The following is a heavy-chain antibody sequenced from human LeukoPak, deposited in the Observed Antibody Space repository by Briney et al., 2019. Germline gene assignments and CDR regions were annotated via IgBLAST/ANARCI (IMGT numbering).Heavy chain of an antibody. Sequence: PAETLSLTCAVYGGSFSGYYWSSIRQPPGKGLEWVGEINNSGSTKYNTSLQSRVTISVDTSKNQFSLKLRSVTAADTAVYYCARGPYCSGGSCYSVDFDYWGQGTLVTVSS. CDR2: INNSGST. CDR3: ARGPYCSGGSCYSVDFDY. J-gene: IGHJ4*02. CDR1: GGSFSGYY. V-gene: IGHV4-34*01. D-gene: IGHD2-15*01.